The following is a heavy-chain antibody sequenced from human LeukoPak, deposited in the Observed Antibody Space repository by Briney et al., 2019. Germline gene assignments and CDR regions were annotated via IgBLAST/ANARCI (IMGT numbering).Heavy chain of an antibody. Sequence: SETLSLTCDVYGGSFSGYDWHWIRQPPGKGLEWIGEINHSGSTNYNPSLKSRVTMSVDTSKNQFSLKLSSVTAADTAVYYCARGVSDGSYFTYWGQGTLVTVSS. V-gene: IGHV4-34*01. J-gene: IGHJ4*02. CDR1: GGSFSGYD. CDR3: ARGVSDGSYFTY. CDR2: INHSGST. D-gene: IGHD3-10*01.